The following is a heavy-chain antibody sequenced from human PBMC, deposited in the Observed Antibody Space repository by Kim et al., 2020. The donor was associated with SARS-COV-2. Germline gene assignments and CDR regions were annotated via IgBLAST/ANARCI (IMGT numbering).Heavy chain of an antibody. CDR2: ISSSGSTI. V-gene: IGHV3-48*03. J-gene: IGHJ4*02. CDR3: ARDRPGLFVSPLLDY. CDR1: GFTFSGYE. Sequence: GGSLRLSCSASGFTFSGYEMNWVRQAPGKGLEWVSYISSSGSTIYYADSVKGRFTISRDNAKKSLYLQMNSLRAEDTAVYYCARDRPGLFVSPLLDYWGQGTLVTVSS. D-gene: IGHD2-21*01.